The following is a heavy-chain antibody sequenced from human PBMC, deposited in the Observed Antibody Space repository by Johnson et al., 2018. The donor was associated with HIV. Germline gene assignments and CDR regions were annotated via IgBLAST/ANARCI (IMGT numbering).Heavy chain of an antibody. V-gene: IGHV3-9*01. CDR2: ISWNSGSI. CDR3: AKDMGRYSSSSAAFDI. CDR1: GFTFDDYA. Sequence: VESGGGVVQPGRSLRLSCAASGFTFDDYAMHWVRQAPGKGLEWVSGISWNSGSIGYADSLKGRFTISRDNAKNSLYLQMNSLRAEDTALYYCAKDMGRYSSSSAAFDIWGQGTMVIVSS. J-gene: IGHJ3*02. D-gene: IGHD6-6*01.